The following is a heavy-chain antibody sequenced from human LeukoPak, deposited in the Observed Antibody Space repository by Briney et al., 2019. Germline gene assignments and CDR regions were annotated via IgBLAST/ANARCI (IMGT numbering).Heavy chain of an antibody. J-gene: IGHJ4*02. V-gene: IGHV3-30*02. CDR1: GFTFSTYG. Sequence: GGSLRLSCAASGFTFSTYGMHWVRQAPGKGLEWVAFIRYDGNNKYYADSVKGRFTISRDNSKNTLYLQMNSLRAEDTAVYYCAKVPPVVVIAATPRGYWGQGTLVTVSS. CDR2: IRYDGNNK. D-gene: IGHD2-15*01. CDR3: AKVPPVVVIAATPRGY.